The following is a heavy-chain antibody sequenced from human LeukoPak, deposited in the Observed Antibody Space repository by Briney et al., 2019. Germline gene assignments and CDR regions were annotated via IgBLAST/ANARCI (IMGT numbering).Heavy chain of an antibody. D-gene: IGHD3-10*01. V-gene: IGHV4-59*08. Sequence: SETLSLTCTVSGGSISSYYWSWIRQPPGKGLEWIGYIYYSGSTNYNPSLTSRVTISVDTSKNQFSLRLTSVTAADTAVYFCARHGIWFGDTNRWFDPWGQGTLVSVSS. CDR2: IYYSGST. CDR1: GGSISSYY. CDR3: ARHGIWFGDTNRWFDP. J-gene: IGHJ5*02.